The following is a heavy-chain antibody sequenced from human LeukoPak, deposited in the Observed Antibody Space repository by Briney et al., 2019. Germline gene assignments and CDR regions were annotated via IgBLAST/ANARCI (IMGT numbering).Heavy chain of an antibody. J-gene: IGHJ4*02. D-gene: IGHD3-22*01. V-gene: IGHV4-61*02. CDR3: ARVRGPYSSGYYWPPYFDY. CDR1: GGSISSGSYY. Sequence: KASQTLSLTCTVSGGSISSGSYYWSWIRQPAGKGLEWIGRIYTSGSTNYNPSLKSRVTISVDTSKNQFSLKLSSVTAADTAVYYCARVRGPYSSGYYWPPYFDYWGQGTLVTVSS. CDR2: IYTSGST.